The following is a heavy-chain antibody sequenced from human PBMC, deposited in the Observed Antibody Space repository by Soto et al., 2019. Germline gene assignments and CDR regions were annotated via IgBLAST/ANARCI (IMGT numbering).Heavy chain of an antibody. J-gene: IGHJ6*02. CDR2: ISGYNGNT. CDR3: ARAGKYYYGSGRPYYYGMDV. D-gene: IGHD3-10*01. V-gene: IGHV1-18*04. Sequence: QVQLVQSGAEVKKPGASVKVSCKASGYTFTSYGVSWVRQAPGQGLEWMGWISGYNGNTNYAQKLQGRVTMTTDTSTSTVYMELRSLRSDDTAVYYCARAGKYYYGSGRPYYYGMDVWGQGITVTVSS. CDR1: GYTFTSYG.